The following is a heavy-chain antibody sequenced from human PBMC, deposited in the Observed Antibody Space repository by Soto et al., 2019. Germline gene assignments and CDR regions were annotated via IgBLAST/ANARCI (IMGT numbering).Heavy chain of an antibody. CDR2: ITPGEAA. V-gene: IGHV4-34*01. J-gene: IGHJ6*03. CDR3: ARSVPAVTRHYYYYMDV. D-gene: IGHD2-2*01. Sequence: QVQLQQWGAGLLKSSETLSLTCAVYGGSFSGHFWGWVRHPPGRGPEWIGEITPGEAANYAPSLKSRVTISADTSKNQFSPKLNSVTAADTAVYYCARSVPAVTRHYYYYMDVWCKGTTVAVSS. CDR1: GGSFSGHF.